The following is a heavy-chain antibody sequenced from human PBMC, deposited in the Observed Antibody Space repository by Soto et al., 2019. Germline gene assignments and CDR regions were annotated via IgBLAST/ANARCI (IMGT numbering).Heavy chain of an antibody. CDR3: ARDEDYDYVWGSDRYIDY. CDR2: IKQDGSEK. CDR1: GFPFSIYW. D-gene: IGHD3-16*02. Sequence: PGGSLRLSCAASGFPFSIYWMSLVRQSPGKGLEGVASIKQDGSEKYYVDSVKGRFTISRDNAKNSLYLQMNSLRAEGTAVYYCARDEDYDYVWGSDRYIDYWDQEPRVTLFS. V-gene: IGHV3-7*01. J-gene: IGHJ4*02.